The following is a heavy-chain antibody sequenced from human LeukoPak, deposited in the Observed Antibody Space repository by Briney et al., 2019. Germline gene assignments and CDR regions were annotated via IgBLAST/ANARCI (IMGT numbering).Heavy chain of an antibody. CDR3: ARDLIAVAGQY. V-gene: IGHV3-21*01. Sequence: GGSLRLSCATSGFTFSSYSMNWVRQAPGKGLEWVSSISSSSSYIYYADSVKGRFTISRDNAKNSLYLQMNSLRAEDTAVYYCARDLIAVAGQYWGQGTLVTVSS. CDR2: ISSSSSYI. J-gene: IGHJ4*02. D-gene: IGHD6-19*01. CDR1: GFTFSSYS.